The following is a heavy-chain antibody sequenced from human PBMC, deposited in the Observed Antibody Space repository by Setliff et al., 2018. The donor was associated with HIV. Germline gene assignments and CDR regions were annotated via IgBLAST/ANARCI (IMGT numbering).Heavy chain of an antibody. CDR2: IKDDGSEK. Sequence: PGGSLRLSCAASGFTFSSYWMNWVRQAPGKGLEWVANIKDDGSEKYYVDSVKGRFTISRDNAKNSLYLQMNSLRAEDTAVYFCARGGADYWGQGTLVTVSSGKSYMDVWGTGTTVTVSS. D-gene: IGHD1-26*01. V-gene: IGHV3-7*01. J-gene: IGHJ6*03. CDR3: ARGGADYWGQGTLVTVSSGKSYMDV. CDR1: GFTFSSYW.